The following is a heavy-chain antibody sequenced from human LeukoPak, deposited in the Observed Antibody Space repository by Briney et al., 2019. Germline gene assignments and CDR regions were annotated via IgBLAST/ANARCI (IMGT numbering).Heavy chain of an antibody. J-gene: IGHJ4*02. D-gene: IGHD2-2*01. Sequence: GGSLRLSCAASGFTFSSYSMNWVRQAPGKGLEWSSSISSSSSYIYYADSVKGRFTISRDNAKNSLYLQMNSLRAEDTAVYYCARAKDIVVVPAANDYWGQGTLVTVSS. CDR3: ARAKDIVVVPAANDY. CDR2: ISSSSSYI. V-gene: IGHV3-21*01. CDR1: GFTFSSYS.